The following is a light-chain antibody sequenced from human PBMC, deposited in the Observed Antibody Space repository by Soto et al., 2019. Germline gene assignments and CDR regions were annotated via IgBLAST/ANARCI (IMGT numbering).Light chain of an antibody. J-gene: IGLJ1*01. CDR3: CSYAGDSYV. CDR2: DVS. CDR1: SSDVGNYNL. Sequence: QSALTQPASVSGSPGQSITISCTGTSSDVGNYNLVSWYQQHPGKAPKLMIYDVSKRPSGVSNRFSGSKSGNTASLTFSGLQADDEADYYCCSYAGDSYVFGTGTKVTVL. V-gene: IGLV2-23*02.